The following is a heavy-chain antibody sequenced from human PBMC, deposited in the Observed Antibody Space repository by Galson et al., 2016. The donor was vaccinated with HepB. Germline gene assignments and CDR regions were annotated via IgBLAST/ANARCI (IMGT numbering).Heavy chain of an antibody. CDR1: GFSFSSRG. CDR3: VKDLQLGF. D-gene: IGHD5-24*01. J-gene: IGHJ4*02. Sequence: SLRLSCAASGFSFSSRGMNWVRQAPGKGLEWVSVISDDGINKKYADSVKGRFTISRDNSKNTLYLQMNSLRAEDTGIYYCVKDLQLGFWRQGTLVTVSS. CDR2: ISDDGINK. V-gene: IGHV3-30*18.